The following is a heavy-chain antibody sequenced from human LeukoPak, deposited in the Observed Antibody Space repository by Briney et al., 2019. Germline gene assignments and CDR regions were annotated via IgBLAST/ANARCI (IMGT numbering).Heavy chain of an antibody. Sequence: SETLSLTCTVSGDSINSYYWSWIRQPPGKGLEWLGYIYYRGSANYNPSLKSRVTISIDTSKNQFSLKLTSVTAADTAVYYCARDGVTTVTRTGIPSYYYYGMDVWGQGTTVTVSS. CDR1: GDSINSYY. D-gene: IGHD4-11*01. J-gene: IGHJ6*02. CDR3: ARDGVTTVTRTGIPSYYYYGMDV. V-gene: IGHV4-59*12. CDR2: IYYRGSA.